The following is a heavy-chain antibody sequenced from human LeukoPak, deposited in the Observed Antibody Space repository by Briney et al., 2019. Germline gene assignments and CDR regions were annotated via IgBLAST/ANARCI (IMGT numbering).Heavy chain of an antibody. J-gene: IGHJ4*02. CDR2: IYSGGST. CDR3: ARVVDDSSGYYEDY. D-gene: IGHD3-22*01. V-gene: IGHV3-66*01. Sequence: HAGGSLRLSCAASGFTVSSNCMSWVRQAPGKGLEWVSVIYSGGSTYYADSVKGRFTISRDNAKNSLYLQVNSLGAEDTAVYYCARVVDDSSGYYEDYWGQGTLVTVSS. CDR1: GFTVSSNC.